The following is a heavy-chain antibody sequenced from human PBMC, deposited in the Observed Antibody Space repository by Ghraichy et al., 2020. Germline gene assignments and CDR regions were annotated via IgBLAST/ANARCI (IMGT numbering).Heavy chain of an antibody. CDR3: AGFAVVPGAMGPRYGMDV. D-gene: IGHD2-2*01. J-gene: IGHJ6*02. CDR2: ISSSSSYI. V-gene: IGHV3-21*01. Sequence: GGSLRLSCAASGFTFSSYSMNWVRQAPGKGMEWVSSISSSSSYIYYADSVKGRFTISRDNANNSLYLQMNSLRAEDTAVYYCAGFAVVPGAMGPRYGMDVWGQGTTVTVSS. CDR1: GFTFSSYS.